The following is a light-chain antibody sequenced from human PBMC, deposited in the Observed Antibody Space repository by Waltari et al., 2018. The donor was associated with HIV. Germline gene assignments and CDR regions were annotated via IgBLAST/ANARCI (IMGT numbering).Light chain of an antibody. CDR3: QSYDASLSGVI. CDR1: SSNIGAGFD. CDR2: ANS. V-gene: IGLV1-40*01. Sequence: QSVLTQPPAVSGAPGQRVTISCTGSSSNIGAGFDVHWYQQLPGTAPKLLIYANSNRPSGVPDRFSGSKSGTSASLAITGLQAEAEADYYCQSYDASLSGVIFGGGTELTVL. J-gene: IGLJ2*01.